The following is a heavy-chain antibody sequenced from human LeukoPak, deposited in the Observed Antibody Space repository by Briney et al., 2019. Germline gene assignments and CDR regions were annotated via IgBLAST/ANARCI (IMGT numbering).Heavy chain of an antibody. CDR3: VADSGNRSGGDF. J-gene: IGHJ4*02. CDR2: MKQDGSEK. Sequence: GGSLRLSCAASGFTFSSYWMSWVRQAPGKGLEWVADMKQDGSEKYYVDSVKGRFTISRDNAKSTVYLQMNSLRPEDTAVYYCVADSGNRSGGDFWGQGALVTVSS. D-gene: IGHD1-26*01. V-gene: IGHV3-7*01. CDR1: GFTFSSYW.